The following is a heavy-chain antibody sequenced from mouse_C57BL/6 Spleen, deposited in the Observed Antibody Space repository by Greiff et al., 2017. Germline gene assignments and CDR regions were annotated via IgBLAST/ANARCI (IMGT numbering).Heavy chain of an antibody. V-gene: IGHV1-82*01. D-gene: IGHD2-5*01. CDR2: IYPGDGDT. Sequence: VQLQQSGPELVKPGASVKISCKASGYAFSSSWMNWVKQRPGKGLEWIGRIYPGDGDTNYNGKFKGKATLTADKSSSTAYMQLSSLTSEDSAVYFCARNGHYSNYEYFDVWGTGTTVTVSS. CDR3: ARNGHYSNYEYFDV. J-gene: IGHJ1*03. CDR1: GYAFSSSW.